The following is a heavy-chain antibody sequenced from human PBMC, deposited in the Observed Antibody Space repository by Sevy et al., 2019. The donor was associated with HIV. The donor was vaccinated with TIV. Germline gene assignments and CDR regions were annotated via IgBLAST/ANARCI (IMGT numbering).Heavy chain of an antibody. J-gene: IGHJ4*02. Sequence: GGSLRLSCAASGFTFSSYAMSWVRQAQGKGLEWVSTFSCGGGKINYADSVKGRFTISRDNSKNTLYLQMHSLGAEDTAVYYCAREGCSKPHDYWGQGTLVTVSS. CDR1: GFTFSSYA. CDR2: FSCGGGKI. CDR3: AREGCSKPHDY. V-gene: IGHV3-23*01. D-gene: IGHD3-10*02.